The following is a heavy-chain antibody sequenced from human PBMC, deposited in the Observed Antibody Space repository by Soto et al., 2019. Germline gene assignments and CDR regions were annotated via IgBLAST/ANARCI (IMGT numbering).Heavy chain of an antibody. Sequence: PSETLSLTCTVSGGSISSGNDYWSWIRQPPGKGLEWIGFISYSGSAYYNPSLKSRVTISVDTSKNQFSLKLSSVTAADTAVYYCARVPRSYYGSETNWFDPWGQGTLVTVSS. J-gene: IGHJ5*02. V-gene: IGHV4-30-4*01. CDR3: ARVPRSYYGSETNWFDP. CDR1: GGSISSGNDY. CDR2: ISYSGSA. D-gene: IGHD3-10*01.